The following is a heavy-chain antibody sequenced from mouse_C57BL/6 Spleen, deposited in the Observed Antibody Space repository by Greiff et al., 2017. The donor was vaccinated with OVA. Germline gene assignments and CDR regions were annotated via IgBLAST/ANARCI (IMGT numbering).Heavy chain of an antibody. Sequence: QVQLKQSGAELARPGASVKMSCKASGYTFTSYTMHWVKQRPGQGLEWIGYINPSSGYTKYNQKFKDKATLTADKSSSTAYMQLSSLTSEDSAVYYCAREETVVAGFDYWGQGTTLTVSS. V-gene: IGHV1-4*01. CDR3: AREETVVAGFDY. CDR1: GYTFTSYT. D-gene: IGHD1-1*01. CDR2: INPSSGYT. J-gene: IGHJ2*01.